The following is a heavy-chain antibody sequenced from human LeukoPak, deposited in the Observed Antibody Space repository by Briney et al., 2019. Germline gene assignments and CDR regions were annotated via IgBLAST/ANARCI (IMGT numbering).Heavy chain of an antibody. D-gene: IGHD4-17*01. J-gene: IGHJ3*02. V-gene: IGHV4-59*01. CDR1: GGSISSYY. CDR2: IYYSGST. CDR3: VRALDYGGPDAFEI. Sequence: SETLSLTCTVSGGSISSYYWSWIRQPPGKGLEWIGYIYYSGSTNYNPSLKSRVTISVDKSKNQFSLKLSSVTAADTAVYYCVRALDYGGPDAFEIWGQGTMVTVSS.